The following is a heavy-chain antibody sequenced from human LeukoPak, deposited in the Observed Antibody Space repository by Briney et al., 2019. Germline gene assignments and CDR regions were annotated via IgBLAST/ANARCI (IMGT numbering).Heavy chain of an antibody. D-gene: IGHD5-24*01. CDR3: ARGARDGYNTFDY. CDR1: GYSLTSYW. Sequence: GESLKISCKGSGYSLTSYWIGWVRQMPGKGLEWMGIIYPGDSDTRYSPSFQGQVTFSADKSISTAYLQWSSLKASDTAMYYCARGARDGYNTFDYWGQGTLVTVSS. V-gene: IGHV5-51*01. J-gene: IGHJ4*02. CDR2: IYPGDSDT.